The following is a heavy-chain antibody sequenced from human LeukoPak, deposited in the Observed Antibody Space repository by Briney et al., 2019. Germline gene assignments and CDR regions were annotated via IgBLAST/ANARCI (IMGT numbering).Heavy chain of an antibody. V-gene: IGHV3-7*01. CDR3: GTGRDLAY. CDR2: IKEDGRAK. D-gene: IGHD2-21*01. Sequence: GGALRLSCVAAGCTFSRYWMTGVRQVPGKGREWVANIKEDGRAKYHGACVKARFTSSRQNAKNSLYLEMSTLRAEESAVYWCGTGRDLAYWGQGTLVTASS. J-gene: IGHJ4*02. CDR1: GCTFSRYW.